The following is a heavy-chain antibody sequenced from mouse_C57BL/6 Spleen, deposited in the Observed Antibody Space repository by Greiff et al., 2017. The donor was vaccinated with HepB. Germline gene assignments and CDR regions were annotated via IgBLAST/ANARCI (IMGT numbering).Heavy chain of an antibody. J-gene: IGHJ3*01. CDR3: ASDSAIYYGNSGWFAY. CDR2: ISDGGSYT. D-gene: IGHD2-1*01. CDR1: GFTFSSYA. Sequence: EVQLQESGGGLVKPGGSLKLSCAASGFTFSSYAMSWVRQTPEKRLEWVATISDGGSYTYYPDNVKGRFTISRDNAKNNLYLQMSHLKSEDTAMYYCASDSAIYYGNSGWFAYWGQGTLVTVSA. V-gene: IGHV5-4*01.